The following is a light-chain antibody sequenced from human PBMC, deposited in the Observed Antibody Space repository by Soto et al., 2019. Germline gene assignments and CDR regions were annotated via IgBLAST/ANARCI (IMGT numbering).Light chain of an antibody. CDR2: GAS. CDR3: QQYNNWWT. CDR1: QSVSSS. V-gene: IGKV3-15*01. Sequence: EIMMTQSPATLSVSPGERATLSCRASQSVSSSLAWYQQKPGQAPRLLIYGASTRATGIPARFSGSGSGTEFTLTSNSLQSEDFAVYYCQQYNNWWTFGQGTKVDIK. J-gene: IGKJ1*01.